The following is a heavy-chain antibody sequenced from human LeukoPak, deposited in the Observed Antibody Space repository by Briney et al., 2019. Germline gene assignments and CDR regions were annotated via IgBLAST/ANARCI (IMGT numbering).Heavy chain of an antibody. CDR2: ISSSGSTI. D-gene: IGHD3-22*01. J-gene: IGHJ4*02. CDR1: GFTFSDYY. CDR3: ARDQRYYYDSSGYYSDY. Sequence: GALRLSCAASGFTFSDYYMSWIRQAPGKGLEWVSYISSSGSTIYYADSVKGRFTISRDNAKNSLCLQMNSLRAEDTAVYYCARDQRYYYDSSGYYSDYWGQGTLVTVSS. V-gene: IGHV3-11*01.